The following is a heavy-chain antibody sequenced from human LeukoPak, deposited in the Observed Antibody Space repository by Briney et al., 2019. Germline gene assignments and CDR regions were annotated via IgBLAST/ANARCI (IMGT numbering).Heavy chain of an antibody. D-gene: IGHD3-3*01. CDR2: IWYDGSNK. Sequence: GGSLGLSCAASGFTFSSYGMHWVRQAPGKGLEWVAVIWYDGSNKYYADSVKGRFTISRDNSKNTLYLQMNSLRAEDTAVYYCARGGLDFWSGYPSYYFDYWGQGTLVTVSS. CDR3: ARGGLDFWSGYPSYYFDY. CDR1: GFTFSSYG. J-gene: IGHJ4*02. V-gene: IGHV3-33*01.